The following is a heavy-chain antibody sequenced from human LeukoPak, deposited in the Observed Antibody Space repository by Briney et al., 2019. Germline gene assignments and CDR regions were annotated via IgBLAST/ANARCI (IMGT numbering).Heavy chain of an antibody. CDR2: ISSSSSTI. D-gene: IGHD6-13*01. Sequence: GSLRLSCAASGFTFSSYSMNWVRQAPGKGLEWVSYISSSSSTIYYADSVKGRFTISRDNAKNSLYLQMNSLRAEDTAVYYCARVDTAAASDYWGQGTLVTVSS. V-gene: IGHV3-48*01. CDR1: GFTFSSYS. CDR3: ARVDTAAASDY. J-gene: IGHJ4*02.